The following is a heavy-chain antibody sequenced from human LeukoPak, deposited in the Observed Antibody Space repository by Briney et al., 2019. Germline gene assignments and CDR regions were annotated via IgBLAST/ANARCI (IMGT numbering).Heavy chain of an antibody. Sequence: SSETLSLTCAVYGGSFSGYYWSWIRQPPGKGLEWIGEINHSGSTNYNPSLKSRVTISVDTSKNQFSLKLSSVTAADTAVYYCAVAAPAMGTAYFDYWGQGTLVTVSS. CDR1: GGSFSGYY. J-gene: IGHJ4*02. V-gene: IGHV4-34*01. CDR3: AVAAPAMGTAYFDY. CDR2: INHSGST. D-gene: IGHD5-18*01.